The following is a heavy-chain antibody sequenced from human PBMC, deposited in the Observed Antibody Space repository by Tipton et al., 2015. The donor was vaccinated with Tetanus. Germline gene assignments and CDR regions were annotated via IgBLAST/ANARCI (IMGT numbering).Heavy chain of an antibody. J-gene: IGHJ4*02. CDR1: GFTFRTSA. CDR2: ISSDGSNK. D-gene: IGHD3-10*01. V-gene: IGHV3-30-3*01. CDR3: ARDGFYYGSGSYYRAF. Sequence: SLRLSCAASGFTFRTSAIHWVRQAPGKGLEWVAVISSDGSNKYYADSVKGRFTISRDNSKDTLYLQMNSLRPEDTAVYYCARDGFYYGSGSYYRAFWGQGTLVTVSP.